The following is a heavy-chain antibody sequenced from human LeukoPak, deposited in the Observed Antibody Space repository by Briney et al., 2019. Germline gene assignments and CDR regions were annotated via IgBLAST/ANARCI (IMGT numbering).Heavy chain of an antibody. CDR2: ISGSGGST. Sequence: GGSLRLSCAASGFTFSSYAMSWVRQAPGKGLEWVSAISGSGGSTYYADSVKGRFTISRDNFKNTLYLQMNSLRAEDTAVYYCAKDFRSSGWYYVDYWGQGTLVTVSS. CDR1: GFTFSSYA. J-gene: IGHJ4*02. D-gene: IGHD6-19*01. V-gene: IGHV3-23*01. CDR3: AKDFRSSGWYYVDY.